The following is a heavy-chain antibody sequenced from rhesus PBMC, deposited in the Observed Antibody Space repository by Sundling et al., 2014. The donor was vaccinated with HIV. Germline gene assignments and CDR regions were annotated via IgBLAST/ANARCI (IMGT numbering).Heavy chain of an antibody. Sequence: QVQLQESGPGLVKPSETLSLTCTVSGASISNYWWNWIRQPPGKGLEWIGEINGNSGSTNYNPSLKSRVTISRDTSKNQISLKLTSMTAADTAIYYCARDYEDDSDYYPPPLNSWGQGVVVTVSS. CDR2: INGNSGST. J-gene: IGHJ6*01. V-gene: IGHV4-80*01. CDR3: ARDYEDDSDYYPPPLNS. CDR1: GASISNYW. D-gene: IGHD3-9*01.